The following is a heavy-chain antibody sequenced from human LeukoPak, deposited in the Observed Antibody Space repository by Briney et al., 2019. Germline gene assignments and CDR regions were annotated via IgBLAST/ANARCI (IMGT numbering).Heavy chain of an antibody. CDR1: GGSISSGGYS. CDR3: ARAPGVSSVDYFDY. D-gene: IGHD3-22*01. CDR2: IYHSGST. J-gene: IGHJ4*02. V-gene: IGHV4-30-2*01. Sequence: SETLSLTCAVSGGSISSGGYSWSWIRQPPGKGLEWIGYIYHSGSTYYNPSLKSRVTISVDRSKNQFSLKLSSVTAADTAVYYCARAPGVSSVDYFDYWGQGTLVTVSS.